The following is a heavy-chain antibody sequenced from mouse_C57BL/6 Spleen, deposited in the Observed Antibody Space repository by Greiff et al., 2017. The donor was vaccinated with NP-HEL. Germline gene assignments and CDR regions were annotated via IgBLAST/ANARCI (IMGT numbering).Heavy chain of an antibody. CDR3: AGGLLYYFDY. V-gene: IGHV1-81*01. CDR1: GYTFTSYG. CDR2: IYPRRGNT. J-gene: IGHJ2*01. D-gene: IGHD1-1*01. Sequence: VQLQQSGAELARPGASVKLSCKASGYTFTSYGISWVKQRTGQGLEWIGEIYPRRGNTYYNEKFKGKATLTADISSSTAYMELRSLTSEDSAVYFCAGGLLYYFDYWGQGTTLTVSS.